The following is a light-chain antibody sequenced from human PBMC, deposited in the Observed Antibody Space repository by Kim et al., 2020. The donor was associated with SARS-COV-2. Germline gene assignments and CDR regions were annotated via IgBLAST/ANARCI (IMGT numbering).Light chain of an antibody. Sequence: LSPGERAPPACRASQSVSSYLAWYQQKPGQAPRLLIYDASNRATGIPARFSGSGSGTDVTLTISSLEPEDFAVYYCQQRSNWPLTFGGGTKVDIK. J-gene: IGKJ4*01. CDR3: QQRSNWPLT. CDR2: DAS. CDR1: QSVSSY. V-gene: IGKV3-11*01.